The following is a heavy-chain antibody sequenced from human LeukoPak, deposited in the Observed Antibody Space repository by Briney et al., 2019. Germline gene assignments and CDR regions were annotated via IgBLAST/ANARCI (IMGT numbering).Heavy chain of an antibody. CDR1: GYTFTSYG. V-gene: IGHV1-18*01. D-gene: IGHD6-6*01. J-gene: IGHJ5*02. CDR3: ARRGSSSNWFDP. CDR2: ISAYNGNT. Sequence: ASLKVSCKASGYTFTSYGISWVRQAPGQGLVWIGWISAYNGNTNYAQKLQGRVTMTTDTSTSTAYMELRSLRSDDTAVYYCARRGSSSNWFDPWGQGTLVTVSS.